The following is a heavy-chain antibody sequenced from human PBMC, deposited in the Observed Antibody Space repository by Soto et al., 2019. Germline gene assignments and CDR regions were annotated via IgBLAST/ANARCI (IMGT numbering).Heavy chain of an antibody. D-gene: IGHD3-3*02. CDR2: INAGNGNT. CDR3: ARDCPFLEWLLFSHERNFDY. V-gene: IGHV1-3*01. J-gene: IGHJ4*02. CDR1: GYTFTSYA. Sequence: ASVKVSCKASGYTFTSYAMHWVRQAPGQRLEWMGWINAGNGNTKYSQKFQGRVTITRDTSASTAYMELSSLRSEDTAVYYCARDCPFLEWLLFSHERNFDYWGQGTLVTVSS.